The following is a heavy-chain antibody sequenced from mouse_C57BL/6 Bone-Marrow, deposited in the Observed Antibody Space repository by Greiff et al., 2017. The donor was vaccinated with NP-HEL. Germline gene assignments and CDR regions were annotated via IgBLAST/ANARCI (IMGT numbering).Heavy chain of an antibody. CDR2: IDPNSGGT. D-gene: IGHD4-1*01. J-gene: IGHJ1*03. CDR3: ARGGTGTGWYFDV. Sequence: QVQLKQPGAELVKPGASVKLSCKASGYTFTSYWMPWVKQRPGRGLEWIGRIDPNSGGTKYNEKFKSKATLTVDKPASTSYMHVSSLTAEDSAVYYWARGGTGTGWYFDVWGTGTTVTVAS. V-gene: IGHV1-72*01. CDR1: GYTFTSYW.